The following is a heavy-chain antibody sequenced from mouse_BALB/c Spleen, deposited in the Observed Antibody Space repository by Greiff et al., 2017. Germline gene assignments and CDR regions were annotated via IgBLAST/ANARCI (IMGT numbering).Heavy chain of an antibody. CDR2: LSSGGGST. CDR1: RFACSSYD. Sequence: EVKLMESGGGLVKSGGSLILSCAAPRFACSSYDMSWVRQTTEKRLERVAYLSSGGGSTYYPDTVTGRFTISRGNAKNTLDLQMNSVKSEGTAMYYCARRGYGNPFAYGGRGGRDTVAA. J-gene: IGHJ3*01. V-gene: IGHV5-12-1*01. CDR3: ARRGYGNPFAY. D-gene: IGHD2-10*02.